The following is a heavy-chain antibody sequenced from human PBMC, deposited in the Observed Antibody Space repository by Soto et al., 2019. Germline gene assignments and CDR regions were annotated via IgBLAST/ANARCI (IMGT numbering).Heavy chain of an antibody. D-gene: IGHD3-22*01. Sequence: QVQLQESGPGLVKPSQTLSLTCTVSGGSIRSGDYYWSWIRQPPGKGLERIGYIYYSGSTYYNPSLKSRVTTSVDTSKTQFSLKLSSVTAADTAVYYCARVRLFLYFDYWGQGPLVTVSS. CDR2: IYYSGST. CDR3: ARVRLFLYFDY. J-gene: IGHJ4*02. V-gene: IGHV4-30-4*01. CDR1: GGSIRSGDYY.